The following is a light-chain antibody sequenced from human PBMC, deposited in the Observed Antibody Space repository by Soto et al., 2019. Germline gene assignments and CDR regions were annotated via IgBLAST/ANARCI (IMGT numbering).Light chain of an antibody. J-gene: IGKJ1*01. Sequence: EIVLTQSPVTLSLSPVERATLSGRASQSVSSYLAWYQQKPGQAPRLLIYGASTTASGIPARFSASGSGTEFTLTISSLQSEDFAVYYCLHYNDWPRWTFGQGTKVDIK. CDR3: LHYNDWPRWT. V-gene: IGKV3-15*01. CDR1: QSVSSY. CDR2: GAS.